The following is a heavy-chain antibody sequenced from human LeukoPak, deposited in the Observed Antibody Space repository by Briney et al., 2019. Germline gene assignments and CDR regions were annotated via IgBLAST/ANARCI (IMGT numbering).Heavy chain of an antibody. CDR3: ARDGLGYCSSTSCSNWFDP. D-gene: IGHD2-2*01. J-gene: IGHJ5*02. CDR1: GYTFTGYY. Sequence: ASVKVSCKASGYTFTGYYMHWVRQAPGQGLEWMGWINPNSGGTNYAQKFQGRVTMTRDTSISTAYMELSRLRSDDTAVYYCARDGLGYCSSTSCSNWFDPWGQGTLVTVSS. V-gene: IGHV1-2*02. CDR2: INPNSGGT.